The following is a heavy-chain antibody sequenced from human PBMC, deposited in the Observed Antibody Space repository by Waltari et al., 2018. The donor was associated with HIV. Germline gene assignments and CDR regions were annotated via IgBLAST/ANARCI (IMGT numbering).Heavy chain of an antibody. CDR1: GGSIRSYF. Sequence: QVQLQESGPGLVKPSETLSLTCTVSGGSIRSYFWSWIRQPPGKGLEWIGYIYYTGNTNYNPSLKSRVTISVDTSKNQFSLKLTSLTAADTAVYYCAGVEYSTSGPGYWGQGTLVTVSS. J-gene: IGHJ4*02. V-gene: IGHV4-59*01. D-gene: IGHD6-6*01. CDR3: AGVEYSTSGPGY. CDR2: IYYTGNT.